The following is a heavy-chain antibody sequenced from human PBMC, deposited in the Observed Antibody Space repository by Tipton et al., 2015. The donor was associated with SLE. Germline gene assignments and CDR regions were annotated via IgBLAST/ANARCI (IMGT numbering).Heavy chain of an antibody. CDR1: GYSFTSYW. V-gene: IGHV5-51*03. D-gene: IGHD5-18*01. J-gene: IGHJ4*02. CDR3: AVLDVDTAMSYYFDY. Sequence: QSGPEVKKPGESLKISCKGSGYSFTSYWIGWVRQMPGKGLEWMGIIYPGDSDTRYSPSFQGQVTISADKSISTAYLQWSSLKASDTAMYDCAVLDVDTAMSYYFDYWGQGTLVTVSS. CDR2: IYPGDSDT.